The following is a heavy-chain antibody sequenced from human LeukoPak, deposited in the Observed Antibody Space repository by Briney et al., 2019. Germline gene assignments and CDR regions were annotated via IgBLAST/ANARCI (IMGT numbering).Heavy chain of an antibody. CDR3: ARCSSGYSHYCYYYYMDV. CDR2: ISVYNRNT. CDR1: GYTVTTYG. V-gene: IGHV1-18*01. D-gene: IGHD3-22*01. J-gene: IGHJ6*03. Sequence: ASVKLSCKASGYTVTTYGLSWGRQAPGQGLEWMGWISVYNRNTTNAKRLQGRVTMTTDTSTSTAYMELRRLRSDDTVVYYCARCSSGYSHYCYYYYMDVWGKGTTVTVSS.